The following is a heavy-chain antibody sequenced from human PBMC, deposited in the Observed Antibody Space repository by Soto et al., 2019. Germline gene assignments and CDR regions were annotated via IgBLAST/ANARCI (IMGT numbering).Heavy chain of an antibody. D-gene: IGHD3-22*01. V-gene: IGHV3-53*01. CDR3: AREIGDSSGYYPR. CDR2: IYSGGST. Sequence: GGSLRLSCAASGFTVSSNYMSWVRQAPGKGLEWVSVIYSGGSTYYADSVKGRFTISRDNAKNSLYLQMNSLRAEDTAVYYCAREIGDSSGYYPRWGQGTLVTVSS. CDR1: GFTVSSNY. J-gene: IGHJ4*02.